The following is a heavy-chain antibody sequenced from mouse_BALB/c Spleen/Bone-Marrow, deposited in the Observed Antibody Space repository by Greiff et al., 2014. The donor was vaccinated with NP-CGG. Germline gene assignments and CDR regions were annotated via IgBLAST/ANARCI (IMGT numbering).Heavy chain of an antibody. CDR2: IDPEKGNT. Sequence: VQLKQSGAELVGPGALVKLSCKASGFNIKDYYLHWVKQGPEQGLEWIGWIDPEKGNTKYDPKFQGKASIIADTSSNTAYLQLSSLTSEDTAVYYCARGAWARGYFDYWGQGTTLTVSS. J-gene: IGHJ2*01. CDR1: GFNIKDYY. V-gene: IGHV14-1*02. D-gene: IGHD3-1*01. CDR3: ARGAWARGYFDY.